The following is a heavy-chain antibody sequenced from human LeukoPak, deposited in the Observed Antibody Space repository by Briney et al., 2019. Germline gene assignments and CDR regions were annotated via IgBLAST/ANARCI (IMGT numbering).Heavy chain of an antibody. J-gene: IGHJ6*02. CDR1: GFTFSSYE. V-gene: IGHV3-48*03. CDR2: ISSSGSTI. CDR3: ARDTPWDYYDSSGPNSDYGMDV. Sequence: GGSLRLSCAASGFTFSSYEMNWVRQAPGKGLEWVSYISSSGSTIYYADSVKGRFTISRDNAKNSLYLQMNSLRAEDTAVYYCARDTPWDYYDSSGPNSDYGMDVWGQGTTVTVSS. D-gene: IGHD3-22*01.